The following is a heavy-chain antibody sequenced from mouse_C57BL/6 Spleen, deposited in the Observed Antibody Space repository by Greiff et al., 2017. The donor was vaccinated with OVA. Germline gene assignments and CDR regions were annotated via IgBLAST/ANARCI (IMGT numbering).Heavy chain of an antibody. CDR1: GYAFSSSW. D-gene: IGHD2-2*01. CDR2: IYPGDGDT. V-gene: IGHV1-82*01. J-gene: IGHJ4*01. CDR3: ARWLPHYAMDY. Sequence: QVQLKQSGPELVKPGASVKISCKASGYAFSSSWMNWVKQRPGKGLEWIGRIYPGDGDTNYNGKFKGKATLTADKSSSTAYMQLSSLTSEDSAVYFCARWLPHYAMDYWGQGTSVTVSS.